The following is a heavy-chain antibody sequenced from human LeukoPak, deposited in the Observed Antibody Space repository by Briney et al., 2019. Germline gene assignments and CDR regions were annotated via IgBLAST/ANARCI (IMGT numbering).Heavy chain of an antibody. J-gene: IGHJ6*02. CDR2: IWSDGSDK. V-gene: IGHV3-33*01. Sequence: TGGSLRLSCAASGXTFSSYGMHWVRQAPGKGLEWVAVIWSDGSDKYYADSVKGRFTISRDSSRNTLDLQMNSLRVEDTAVYHCARDASSGWYRFGMDVWGQGTTVTVSS. D-gene: IGHD6-19*01. CDR3: ARDASSGWYRFGMDV. CDR1: GXTFSSYG.